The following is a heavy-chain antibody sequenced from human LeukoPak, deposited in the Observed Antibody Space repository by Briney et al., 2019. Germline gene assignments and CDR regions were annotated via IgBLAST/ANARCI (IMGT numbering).Heavy chain of an antibody. CDR1: GFTFSDYY. J-gene: IGHJ4*02. D-gene: IGHD3-10*01. CDR2: ISSSSSYT. Sequence: GGSLGLSCAASGFTFSDYYMSWIRQAPGKGLEWVSYISSSSSYTNYADSVKGRFTISRDNAKNSLYLQMNSLRDEDTAVYYCARGPGSYYDYWGQGTLVTVSS. CDR3: ARGPGSYYDY. V-gene: IGHV3-11*06.